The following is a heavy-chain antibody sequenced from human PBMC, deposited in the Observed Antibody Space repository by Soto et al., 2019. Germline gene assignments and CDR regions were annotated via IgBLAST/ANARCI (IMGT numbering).Heavy chain of an antibody. CDR3: TTDPGCIVATGSGYYYYMDV. CDR1: GFTFSNAW. V-gene: IGHV3-15*01. Sequence: GGSLRLSCADSGFTFSNAWMSWARQAPGKGLEWVGRIKSKTDGGTTDYAAPVKGRFTISRDDSKNTLYLQMNSLKTEDTAVYYCTTDPGCIVATGSGYYYYMDVWGIGTTVTGSS. D-gene: IGHD5-12*01. CDR2: IKSKTDGGTT. J-gene: IGHJ6*03.